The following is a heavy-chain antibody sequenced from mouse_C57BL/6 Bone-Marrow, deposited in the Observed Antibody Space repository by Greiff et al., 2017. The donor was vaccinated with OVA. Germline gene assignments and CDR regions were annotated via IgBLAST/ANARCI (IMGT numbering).Heavy chain of an antibody. CDR3: ARGRWLLRPYYFDY. D-gene: IGHD2-3*01. CDR2: IDPNSGGT. V-gene: IGHV1-72*01. J-gene: IGHJ2*01. CDR1: GYTFTSYW. Sequence: QVHVKQPGAELVKPGASVKLSCKASGYTFTSYWMHWVQQRPGRGLEWIGRIDPNSGGTKYNEKFKSKATLTVDKPSSTAYMQLSSLTSEDSAVYYCARGRWLLRPYYFDYWGQGTTLTVSS.